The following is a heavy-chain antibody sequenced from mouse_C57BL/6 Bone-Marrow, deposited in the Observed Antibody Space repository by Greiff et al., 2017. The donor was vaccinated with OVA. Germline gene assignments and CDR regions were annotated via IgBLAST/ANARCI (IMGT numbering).Heavy chain of an antibody. J-gene: IGHJ2*01. V-gene: IGHV1-75*01. CDR1: GYTFTDYY. CDR3: ARWRDY. CDR2: IFPGSGST. Sequence: VKLMESGPELVKPGASVKISCKASGYTFTDYYINWVKQRPGQGLEWIGWIFPGSGSTYYNEKFKGKATLTVDKSSSTAYMFLSSLTSEDSAVYFCARWRDYWGQGTTLTVSS.